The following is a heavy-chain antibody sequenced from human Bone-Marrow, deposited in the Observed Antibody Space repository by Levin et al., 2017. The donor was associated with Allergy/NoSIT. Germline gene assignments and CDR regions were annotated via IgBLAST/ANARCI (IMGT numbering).Heavy chain of an antibody. V-gene: IGHV5-51*01. CDR1: GYSFISYW. Sequence: GGSLRLSCEASGYSFISYWIGWVRQMPGKGLEWMGIIYPDDSDTRYSPSFQGQVIISADKSITTAYLQWSSLKASDAAVYYCVRLHSGTDPLHYWGQGTLVTVSS. J-gene: IGHJ4*02. CDR2: IYPDDSDT. D-gene: IGHD3/OR15-3a*01. CDR3: VRLHSGTDPLHY.